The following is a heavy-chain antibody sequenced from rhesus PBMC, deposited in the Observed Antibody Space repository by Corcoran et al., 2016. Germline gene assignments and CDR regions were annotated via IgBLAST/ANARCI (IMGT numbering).Heavy chain of an antibody. D-gene: IGHD5-24*01. CDR2: IYGSSGST. CDR1: GSSISSNY. Sequence: QVQLQESGPGLVKPSETLSLTCAVPGSSISSNYWSWIRKPTGKGLEWIGYIYGSSGSTYYNPSRKSRVTISTDTSKNQFSLKLSSVTAADTAVYYCARDSVQFYFDYWGQGVLVTVSS. J-gene: IGHJ4*01. CDR3: ARDSVQFYFDY. V-gene: IGHV4-147*01.